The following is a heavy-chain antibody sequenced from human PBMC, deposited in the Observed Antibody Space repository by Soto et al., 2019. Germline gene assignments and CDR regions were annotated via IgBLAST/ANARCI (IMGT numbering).Heavy chain of an antibody. J-gene: IGHJ5*02. V-gene: IGHV2-26*01. D-gene: IGHD3-16*01. CDR1: GFSLSNARMG. CDR3: ARIYVIWGGYPYNWFDP. Sequence: QVTLKESGPVLVKPTETLTLTCTVSGFSLSNARMGVSWIRQPPGKALEWLAHIFSNDEKSYSTSLKSSLTISKKTSNSKVVLTMTNMDPVDTATYYCARIYVIWGGYPYNWFDPGGQGTLVTVSS. CDR2: IFSNDEK.